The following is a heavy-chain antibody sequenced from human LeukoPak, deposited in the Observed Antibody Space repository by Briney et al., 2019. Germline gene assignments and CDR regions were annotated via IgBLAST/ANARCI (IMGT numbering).Heavy chain of an antibody. CDR1: GFTFSSYE. V-gene: IGHV3-48*03. Sequence: QAGGSLRLSCAASGFTFSSYEMNWVRQAPGKGLEWVSYISSSGSTIYYADSVKGRFTISRDNAKNSLFLQMNSLRVGDTAVYYCARARATVTTGEFDSWGQGTLVTVSS. J-gene: IGHJ4*02. D-gene: IGHD4-17*01. CDR2: ISSSGSTI. CDR3: ARARATVTTGEFDS.